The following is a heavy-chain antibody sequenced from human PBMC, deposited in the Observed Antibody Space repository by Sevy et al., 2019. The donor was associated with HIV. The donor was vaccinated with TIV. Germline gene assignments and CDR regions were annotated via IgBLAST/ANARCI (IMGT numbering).Heavy chain of an antibody. CDR3: AKAWQWGSYYYGLNV. D-gene: IGHD7-27*01. CDR1: GISFSGYG. CDR2: ISDDGRNK. J-gene: IGHJ6*02. V-gene: IGHV3-30*18. Sequence: GGSLRLSCAASGISFSGYGMYWVRQAPGKGLEWVAVISDDGRNKDYADSVKGRFTISRDNSKYTLYMQMNSLRVEDTAVYYCAKAWQWGSYYYGLNVWGQGTTVTVSS.